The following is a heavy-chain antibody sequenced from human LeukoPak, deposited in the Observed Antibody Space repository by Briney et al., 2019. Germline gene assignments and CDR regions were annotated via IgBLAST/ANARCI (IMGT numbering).Heavy chain of an antibody. CDR1: GYSFTSFW. CDR3: ARFLYCGGDCYSGQDY. Sequence: GESLKISCKGSGYSFTSFWIGWVRQMPGKGLEWMGMIYSGDSDTRYSPSFQGQVTISADKSISTAYLQWSSLKASDTAMYYCARFLYCGGDCYSGQDYWGQGTLVTVSS. D-gene: IGHD2-21*02. CDR2: IYSGDSDT. J-gene: IGHJ4*02. V-gene: IGHV5-51*01.